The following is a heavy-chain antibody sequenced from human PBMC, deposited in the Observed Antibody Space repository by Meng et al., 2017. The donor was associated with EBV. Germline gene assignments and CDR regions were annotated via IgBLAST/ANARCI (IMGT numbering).Heavy chain of an antibody. CDR2: FLPRLGAP. V-gene: IGHV1-69*01. D-gene: IGHD3-10*01. CDR3: ASESGRGYTPDY. CDR1: GGPFRYYA. Sequence: QVQLVQFAAEVKKPGSSVKVSCKTSGGPFRYYAISWVQQAPGQGLEWLGGFLPRLGAPNYAQKFHGRVKITADESTSTHYMDLSSLRSEDTAIYYCASESGRGYTPDYWGQGTLVTVSS. J-gene: IGHJ4*02.